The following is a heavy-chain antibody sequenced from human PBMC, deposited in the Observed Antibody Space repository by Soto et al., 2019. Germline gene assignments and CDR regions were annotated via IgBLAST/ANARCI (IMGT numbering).Heavy chain of an antibody. CDR1: GYSFTSYW. V-gene: IGHV5-10-1*01. CDR3: ARLGSQRSGYDNYYYYGMDV. D-gene: IGHD5-12*01. CDR2: IDPSDSYT. J-gene: IGHJ6*02. Sequence: GESLKISCKGSGYSFTSYWISWVRQMPGKGLEWMGRIDPSDSYTNYSPSFQGHVTISADKSISTAYLQWSSLKASDTAMYYCARLGSQRSGYDNYYYYGMDVWGQGTTVTVSS.